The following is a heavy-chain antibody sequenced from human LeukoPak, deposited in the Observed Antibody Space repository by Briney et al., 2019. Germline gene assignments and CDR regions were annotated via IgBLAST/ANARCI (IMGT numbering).Heavy chain of an antibody. V-gene: IGHV4-4*07. Sequence: SETLSLTCTVSGGSISNFHWSWVRQPAGKGLEWIGRIYSSGTTNYNPSLKSRVTISVDTSKNQFSLKLSSVTAADTAVYYCARDPGGYDILTGYFDYWGQGTLVTVSS. D-gene: IGHD3-9*01. CDR3: ARDPGGYDILTGYFDY. CDR1: GGSISNFH. CDR2: IYSSGTT. J-gene: IGHJ4*02.